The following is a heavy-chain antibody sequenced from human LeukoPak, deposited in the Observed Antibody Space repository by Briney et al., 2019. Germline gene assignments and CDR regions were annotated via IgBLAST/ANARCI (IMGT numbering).Heavy chain of an antibody. CDR3: ARDSSGWNSHFDY. CDR2: INHSGGT. Sequence: SETLSLTCAVYGGSFSGYYWSWIRRPPGKGLEWIGEINHSGGTNYNPSLKSRVTISVDTSKNQFSLKLSSVTAADTAVYYCARDSSGWNSHFDYWGQGTLVTVSS. D-gene: IGHD6-19*01. CDR1: GGSFSGYY. V-gene: IGHV4-34*01. J-gene: IGHJ4*02.